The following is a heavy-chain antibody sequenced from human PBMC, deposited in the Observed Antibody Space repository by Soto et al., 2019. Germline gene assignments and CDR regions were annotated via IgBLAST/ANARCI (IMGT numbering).Heavy chain of an antibody. D-gene: IGHD2-2*01. CDR1: GGSISSGGYY. CDR2: IYYSGST. Sequence: QVQLQESGPGLVKPSQTLSLTCTVSGGSISSGGYYWSWIRQHPGKGLEWIGYIYYSGSTYYNPSLKSRVTISVDTSKNQFSLKLSSVTAADTAVYYCARVATSWQLVREVVHWFDPWGQGTLVTVSS. V-gene: IGHV4-31*03. CDR3: ARVATSWQLVREVVHWFDP. J-gene: IGHJ5*02.